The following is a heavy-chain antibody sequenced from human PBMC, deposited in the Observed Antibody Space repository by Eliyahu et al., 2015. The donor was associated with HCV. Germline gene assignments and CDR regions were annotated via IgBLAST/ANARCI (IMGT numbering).Heavy chain of an antibody. Sequence: QVQLVESGGGVVQPGRSLRLSCAASGFPFXSCGMHWVRQAPGKGLGWVAVIWYDGSNKYYADSVKGRFTISRDNSKNTLYLQMNSLRAEDTAVYYCAREKGSSGYYEYYFDYWGQGTLVTVSS. CDR3: AREKGSSGYYEYYFDY. V-gene: IGHV3-33*01. D-gene: IGHD3-22*01. J-gene: IGHJ4*02. CDR2: IWYDGSNK. CDR1: GFPFXSCG.